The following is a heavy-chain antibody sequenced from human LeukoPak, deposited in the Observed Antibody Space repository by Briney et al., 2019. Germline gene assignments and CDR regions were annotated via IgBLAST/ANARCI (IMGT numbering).Heavy chain of an antibody. V-gene: IGHV3-15*01. D-gene: IGHD3-22*01. J-gene: IGHJ4*02. CDR3: SRGATGSAYSASNF. CDR2: IKSKTDGGTT. CDR1: GFTFSNAW. Sequence: PGGSLRLSCAASGFTFSNAWMSWVRQAPGKGLEWVGRIKSKTDGGTTDYAAPVKGRFTISRDDSKITLYLEMNSLRTEDTAVYYCSRGATGSAYSASNFWGQGTLVTVSS.